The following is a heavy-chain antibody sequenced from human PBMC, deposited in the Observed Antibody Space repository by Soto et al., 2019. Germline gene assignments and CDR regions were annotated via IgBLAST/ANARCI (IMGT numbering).Heavy chain of an antibody. CDR3: AREYYYGSGSYLPFRY. Sequence: PSETLSLTCTVSGGSISSSNWWSWVRQPPGKGLEWIGEIYHSGSTYYNPSLKSRVTISLDRSKNQFSLKLSSVTAADSTVYYCAREYYYGSGSYLPFRYWGQGTLVTAPQ. CDR1: GGSISSSNW. V-gene: IGHV4-4*02. D-gene: IGHD3-10*01. J-gene: IGHJ4*02. CDR2: IYHSGST.